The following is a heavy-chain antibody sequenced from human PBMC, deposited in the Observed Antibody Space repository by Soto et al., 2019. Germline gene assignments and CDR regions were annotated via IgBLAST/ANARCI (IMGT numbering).Heavy chain of an antibody. V-gene: IGHV1-46*01. CDR2: INPSGGST. CDR3: AREGGSTSYFDY. D-gene: IGHD3-16*01. J-gene: IGHJ4*02. CDR1: AYTFTSYY. Sequence: SLKVSCKASAYTFTSYYMHWVRQAPGQGLEWMGIINPSGGSTSYAQKFQGRATMTRDTSTSTVYMELSSLRSEDTAVYYCAREGGSTSYFDYWGQGTLVTVSS.